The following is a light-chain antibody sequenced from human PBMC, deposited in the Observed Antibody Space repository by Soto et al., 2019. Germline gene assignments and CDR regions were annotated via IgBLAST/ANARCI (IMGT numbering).Light chain of an antibody. V-gene: IGLV2-14*01. Sequence: QSALTQPASVSGSPGQSITISCTGTSSDVGTYNYVSWYQHHPGKAPKLIIYEVSNRPSGVSNRFSGSKSGNTASLTISALQAEDEALYYCCSYSSSSTFYVFGTGTKLTVL. J-gene: IGLJ1*01. CDR3: CSYSSSSTFYV. CDR1: SSDVGTYNY. CDR2: EVS.